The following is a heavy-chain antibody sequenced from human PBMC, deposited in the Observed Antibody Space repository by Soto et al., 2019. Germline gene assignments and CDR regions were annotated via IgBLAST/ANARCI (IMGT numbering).Heavy chain of an antibody. Sequence: EVQLLESGGRLVQPGGSLRLSCAASGFTFSSYAMSWVRQAPGKGLEWVSAISGSGGSTYYVDSVKGRFTISRDHSKNPQYQQMNSQRAEDTDVYYCAKDWVYDILTGYQGQVDYWGQGTLVTVSS. CDR1: GFTFSSYA. J-gene: IGHJ4*02. D-gene: IGHD3-9*01. V-gene: IGHV3-23*01. CDR3: AKDWVYDILTGYQGQVDY. CDR2: ISGSGGST.